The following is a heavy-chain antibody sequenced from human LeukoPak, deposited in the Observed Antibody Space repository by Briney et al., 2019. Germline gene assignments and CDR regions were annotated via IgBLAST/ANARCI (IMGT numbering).Heavy chain of an antibody. Sequence: QSSETLSLTCAVYGGSFSGYYWSWIRQSPGKGLEWIGCIYYSGSTNYNPSLKSRVTISVDTSKNQFSLKLSSVTAADTAVYYCARTLYGSGSYSFDYWGQGTLVTVSS. CDR3: ARTLYGSGSYSFDY. CDR1: GGSFSGYY. CDR2: IYYSGST. V-gene: IGHV4-59*01. J-gene: IGHJ4*02. D-gene: IGHD3-10*01.